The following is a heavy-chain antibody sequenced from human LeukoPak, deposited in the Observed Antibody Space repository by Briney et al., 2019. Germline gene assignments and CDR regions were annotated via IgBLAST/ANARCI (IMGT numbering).Heavy chain of an antibody. J-gene: IGHJ4*02. CDR3: ARQVVVPAAPADY. CDR2: IYPGDSDT. Sequence: GESLKISCKGSGYSFTSYWIGWVRQMPGKGLEWMGIIYPGDSDTRYSPSFQGQVTISADKSVSTAYLQWSSLKASDTAMYYCARQVVVPAAPADYWGQGTLVTVSS. D-gene: IGHD2-2*01. CDR1: GYSFTSYW. V-gene: IGHV5-51*01.